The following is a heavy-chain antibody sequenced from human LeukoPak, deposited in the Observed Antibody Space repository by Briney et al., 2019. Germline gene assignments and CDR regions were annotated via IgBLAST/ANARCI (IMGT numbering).Heavy chain of an antibody. D-gene: IGHD1-7*01. Sequence: SGGSLRLSCAASGFTFDDYTMHWVRQAPGKGLEWVSLISWDGGSTHYADSVKGRFTISRDNSKNSLYLQMNSLRTEDTALYYCAKEAGTTFWGRYYYYMDVWGKGTTVTVSS. V-gene: IGHV3-43*01. CDR1: GFTFDDYT. CDR2: ISWDGGST. J-gene: IGHJ6*03. CDR3: AKEAGTTFWGRYYYYMDV.